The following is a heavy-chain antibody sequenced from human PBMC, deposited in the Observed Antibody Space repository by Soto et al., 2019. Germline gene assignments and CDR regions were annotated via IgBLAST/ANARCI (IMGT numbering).Heavy chain of an antibody. Sequence: AAVKVSCEASGYTFTSYAMHWGRQAPGQRLEWMGWINAGNGNTKYSQKFQGRVTITRDTSASTAYMELSSLRSEDTAVYYCARSIVVVTALDYWGQGTLVTVSS. CDR3: ARSIVVVTALDY. CDR1: GYTFTSYA. D-gene: IGHD2-21*02. CDR2: INAGNGNT. J-gene: IGHJ4*02. V-gene: IGHV1-3*01.